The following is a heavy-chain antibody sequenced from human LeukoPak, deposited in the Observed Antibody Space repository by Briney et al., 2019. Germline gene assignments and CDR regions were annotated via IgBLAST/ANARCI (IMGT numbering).Heavy chain of an antibody. CDR3: ASISGWSYYFDY. J-gene: IGHJ4*02. CDR2: IYNSGTT. Sequence: PSETLSLTCAVSGDSISSGDYSWSWIRQPPGKGLEWIGYIYNSGTTNYNPSLKSRVTISVDTSKNQFFLKLTSVTAADTAVYYCASISGWSYYFDYWGQGTLVTVSS. D-gene: IGHD6-19*01. V-gene: IGHV4-30-4*07. CDR1: GDSISSGDYS.